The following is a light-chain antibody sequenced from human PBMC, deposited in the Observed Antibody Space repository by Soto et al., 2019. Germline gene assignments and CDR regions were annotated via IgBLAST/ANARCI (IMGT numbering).Light chain of an antibody. Sequence: EIVLTQSPATLSLSPGERATLSCRASQSVSSYLAWYQQKPGQAPRLLIYDASNSATGIPARFSGSGSGTDFNLTISSLEPEDFAVYYCQKRSNWPQTFGQGTKVEIK. CDR3: QKRSNWPQT. CDR2: DAS. CDR1: QSVSSY. V-gene: IGKV3-11*01. J-gene: IGKJ1*01.